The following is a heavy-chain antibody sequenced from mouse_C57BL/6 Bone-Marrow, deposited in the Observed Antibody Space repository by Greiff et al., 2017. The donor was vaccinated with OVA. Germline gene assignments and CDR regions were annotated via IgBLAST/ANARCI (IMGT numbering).Heavy chain of an antibody. Sequence: EVKLVESGGGLVQPGGSLKLSCAASGFTFSDYYMYWVRQTPEKRLEWVAYISNGGGSTYYPDTVKGRFTISRDNAKNTLYLQMSRLKSEDTAMYYCARHNWGRFAYWGQGTLVTVSA. CDR1: GFTFSDYY. D-gene: IGHD4-1*01. CDR3: ARHNWGRFAY. CDR2: ISNGGGST. V-gene: IGHV5-12*01. J-gene: IGHJ3*01.